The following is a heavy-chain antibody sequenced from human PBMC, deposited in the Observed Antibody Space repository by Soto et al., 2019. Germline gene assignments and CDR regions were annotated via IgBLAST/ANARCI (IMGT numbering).Heavy chain of an antibody. D-gene: IGHD2-15*01. CDR3: VRGRRFCRGGGCYRGSSFDL. Sequence: QVQLQESGPGLVKPSQTLSLVCSVSGGSISTPDYYWNWIRQPPGKGLYWVGYVYLGGSTYYNPSLKSRVTISMDKSKNQFSLTLASVTAADTAVYYCVRGRRFCRGGGCYRGSSFDLWGQGTLVTVSS. V-gene: IGHV4-30-4*01. CDR2: VYLGGST. CDR1: GGSISTPDYY. J-gene: IGHJ4*02.